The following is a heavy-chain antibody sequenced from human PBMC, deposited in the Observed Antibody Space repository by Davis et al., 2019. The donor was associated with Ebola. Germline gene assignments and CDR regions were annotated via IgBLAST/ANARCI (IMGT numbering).Heavy chain of an antibody. Sequence: GESLKISCAASGFTFSSYGMHWVRQAPGKGLEWVSSISSSSSYIYYADSVKGRFTISRDNAKNSLYLQMNSLRAEDTAVYYCASFITGDFDYWGQGTLVTVSS. CDR3: ASFITGDFDY. V-gene: IGHV3-21*01. CDR1: GFTFSSYG. D-gene: IGHD7-27*01. CDR2: ISSSSSYI. J-gene: IGHJ4*02.